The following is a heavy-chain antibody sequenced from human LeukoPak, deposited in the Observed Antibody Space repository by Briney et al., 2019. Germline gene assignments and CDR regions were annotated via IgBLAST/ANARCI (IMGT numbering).Heavy chain of an antibody. J-gene: IGHJ4*02. CDR3: AKISSVDSWSPFDY. CDR2: IRQDGGEK. D-gene: IGHD3-3*01. V-gene: IGHV3-7*05. CDR1: GFTFSSYW. Sequence: PGGSLRLSCTASGFTFSSYWMSWVRQTPGEGLEWVANIRQDGGEKYYLDSVRGRFTISRDNAKSSLYLQMNPLRAEDTAVYYCAKISSVDSWSPFDYWGQGTLVTVSS.